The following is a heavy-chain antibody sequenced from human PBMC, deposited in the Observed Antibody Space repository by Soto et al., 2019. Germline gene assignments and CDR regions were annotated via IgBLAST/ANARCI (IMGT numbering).Heavy chain of an antibody. D-gene: IGHD1-26*01. CDR3: AKAGQVGHTTFLDS. Sequence: EVHLLESGGGLVQPGGSLRLSCAASGFTFSSYSLIWVRQAPGKGLEWVSGISGNSGSTYYADSVKGRFTISRDNSQNTMYMQMNTLRDEDTAVFYCAKAGQVGHTTFLDSWGQGTLVTVSS. CDR2: ISGNSGST. J-gene: IGHJ4*02. V-gene: IGHV3-23*01. CDR1: GFTFSSYS.